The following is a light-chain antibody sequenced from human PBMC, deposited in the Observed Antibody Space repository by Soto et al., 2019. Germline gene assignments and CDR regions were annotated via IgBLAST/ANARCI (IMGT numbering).Light chain of an antibody. J-gene: IGKJ3*01. CDR3: LQLSNYPFT. V-gene: IGKV1-9*01. CDR1: QGIRSY. Sequence: DIQLTQSPSFLSASVGDRVTITCRASQGIRSYLAWYQQKPGKAPKLLISAAAALQSGVPSRFSGSGSGTEFTLIISSLQPEDCATYFSLQLSNYPFTFGPGTKVDIK. CDR2: AAA.